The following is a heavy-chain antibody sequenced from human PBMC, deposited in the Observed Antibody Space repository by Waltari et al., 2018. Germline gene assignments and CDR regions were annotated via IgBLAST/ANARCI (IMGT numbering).Heavy chain of an antibody. CDR3: ATYIGASVGTAAFDV. Sequence: QLQLQESGPGLVTPSETLSLTCSVYGVPIPSHRHYWGWIRQPPGQGLEWIATMSYSGATYSSPSLESRVTVSRDTSKNQLSLKLVSVTAADTAVYYCATYIGASVGTAAFDVWGQGTMVTVSS. CDR2: MSYSGAT. D-gene: IGHD5-12*01. V-gene: IGHV4-39*01. J-gene: IGHJ3*01. CDR1: GVPIPSHRHY.